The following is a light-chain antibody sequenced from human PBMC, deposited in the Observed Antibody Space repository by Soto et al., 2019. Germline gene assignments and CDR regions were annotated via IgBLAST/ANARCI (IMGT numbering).Light chain of an antibody. J-gene: IGLJ3*02. CDR3: QSYDRSLSGWV. CDR1: SSNIGAGYD. Sequence: QSVLTQPPSVSGAPGQRVTISCTGSSSNIGAGYDVHWYQQLPGTAPKLLIYGNSNRPSGVPDRFSGPKSGTSASLAITGLQAEDEADYYCQSYDRSLSGWVFGGGTKLTVL. V-gene: IGLV1-40*01. CDR2: GNS.